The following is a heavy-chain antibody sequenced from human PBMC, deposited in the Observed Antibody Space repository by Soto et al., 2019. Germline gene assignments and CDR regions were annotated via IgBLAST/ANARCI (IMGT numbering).Heavy chain of an antibody. CDR1: GYAFSYRY. J-gene: IGHJ4*02. CDR3: ASGDRYGDYVFWY. D-gene: IGHD4-17*01. CDR2: ITPFNGNT. Sequence: SVKVSFKASGYAFSYRYLHWVRQAPGQALEWMGWITPFNGNTNYAQKFQDRVTITRDRSMSTAYMELSSLRSEDTAMYYCASGDRYGDYVFWYWGQGTLVTVSS. V-gene: IGHV1-45*02.